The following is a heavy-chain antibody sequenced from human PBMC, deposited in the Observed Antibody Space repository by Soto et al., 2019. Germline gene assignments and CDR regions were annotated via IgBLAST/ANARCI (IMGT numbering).Heavy chain of an antibody. CDR1: GFTFSSYA. V-gene: IGHV3-23*01. Sequence: GGSLRLSCAASGFTFSSYAMSWVRQAPGKGLEWVSAISGSGGSTYYADSVKGRFTISGDNSKNTLYLQMNSLRAEDTAVYYCAKEGPPPEVGATSGAFDIWGQGTMVTVSS. CDR3: AKEGPPPEVGATSGAFDI. J-gene: IGHJ3*02. D-gene: IGHD1-26*01. CDR2: ISGSGGST.